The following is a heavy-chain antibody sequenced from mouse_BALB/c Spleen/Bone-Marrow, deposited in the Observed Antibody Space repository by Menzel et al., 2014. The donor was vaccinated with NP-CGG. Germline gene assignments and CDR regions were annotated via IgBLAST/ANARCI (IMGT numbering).Heavy chain of an antibody. J-gene: IGHJ3*01. Sequence: VQLVESGAELVRPGASVKLPCKASGYTFTSYWMNWVKQRPEQGLEWIGRIDPYDSETHYNQKFKDKAILTVDKSSSTAYMQLSSLTSEDSAVYYCARGRDYDVFSYWGQGTLVTVSA. CDR2: IDPYDSET. V-gene: IGHV1-52*01. D-gene: IGHD2-4*01. CDR3: ARGRDYDVFSY. CDR1: GYTFTSYW.